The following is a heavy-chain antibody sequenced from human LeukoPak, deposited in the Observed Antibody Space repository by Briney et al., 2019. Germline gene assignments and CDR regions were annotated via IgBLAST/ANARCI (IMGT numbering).Heavy chain of an antibody. D-gene: IGHD5-12*01. Sequence: PSETLSLTCTVSGRSISSYYWSWIRQPAGKGLEWIGRIYTSGSTNYNPSLKSRVTMSVDTSKNQFSLKLSSVTAADTAVYYCARDSRRGYSGYDYPYWGQGTLVTVSS. J-gene: IGHJ4*02. CDR2: IYTSGST. V-gene: IGHV4-4*07. CDR3: ARDSRRGYSGYDYPY. CDR1: GRSISSYY.